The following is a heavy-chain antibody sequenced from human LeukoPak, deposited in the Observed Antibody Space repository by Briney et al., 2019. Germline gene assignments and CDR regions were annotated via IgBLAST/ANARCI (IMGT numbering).Heavy chain of an antibody. CDR1: GFTFSSYA. D-gene: IGHD2-15*01. CDR3: AKDGVVVAAVDSYDY. CDR2: ISGSGGST. Sequence: GGSLRLSCAASGFTFSSYAMSWVRQAPGKGLEWVSAISGSGGSTNYADSVKGRFTISRDNSKNTLYLEMNSLRDEDTAVYYCAKDGVVVAAVDSYDYWGQGTLVTVSS. J-gene: IGHJ4*02. V-gene: IGHV3-23*01.